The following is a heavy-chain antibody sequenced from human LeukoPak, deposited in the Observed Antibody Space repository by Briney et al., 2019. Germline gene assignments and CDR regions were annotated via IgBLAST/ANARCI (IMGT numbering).Heavy chain of an antibody. J-gene: IGHJ3*02. V-gene: IGHV3-30-3*01. CDR1: GFTFSSYA. D-gene: IGHD3-16*01. Sequence: GRSLRLSCAASGFTFSSYAMHWVRQAPGKGLEWVAVISYDGSNKYYADSVKGRFTISRDNSKNTLYLQMNSLRAEDTAVYYCAKDLDYVTHDAFDIWGQGTMVTVSS. CDR2: ISYDGSNK. CDR3: AKDLDYVTHDAFDI.